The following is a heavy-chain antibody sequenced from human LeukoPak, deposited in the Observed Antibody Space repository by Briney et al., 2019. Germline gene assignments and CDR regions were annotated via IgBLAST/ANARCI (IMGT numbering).Heavy chain of an antibody. J-gene: IGHJ5*02. Sequence: ASVKVSCKASGGTFSSYAISWVRQAPGQGLEWMGGIIPIFGTANYAQKFQGRVTITTDESTSTAYMEPSSLRSEDTAVYYCAREVTYSKYESWFDPRGQGTLGNV. CDR1: GGTFSSYA. V-gene: IGHV1-69*05. CDR3: AREVTYSKYESWFDP. CDR2: IIPIFGTA. D-gene: IGHD4-11*01.